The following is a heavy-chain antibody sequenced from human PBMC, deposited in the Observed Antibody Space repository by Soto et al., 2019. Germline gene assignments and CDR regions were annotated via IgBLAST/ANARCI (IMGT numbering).Heavy chain of an antibody. CDR3: ARDRKRGFVMDV. D-gene: IGHD3-10*01. Sequence: PSQTLSLTCAISVYSVSSNSAAWNWIIQSPSRGLEWLGRTYYRSKWYNDYAVSVKGRISINPDTSKNLFSLQLNSVTPEDTAVYYCARDRKRGFVMDVRGQGTTVTV. J-gene: IGHJ6*02. CDR2: TYYRSKWYN. V-gene: IGHV6-1*01. CDR1: VYSVSSNSAA.